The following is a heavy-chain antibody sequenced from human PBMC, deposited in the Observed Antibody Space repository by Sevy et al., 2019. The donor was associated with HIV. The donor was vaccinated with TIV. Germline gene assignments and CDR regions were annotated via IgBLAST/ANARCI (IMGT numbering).Heavy chain of an antibody. CDR1: GYTFTTFG. CDR2: INIYNGNT. V-gene: IGHV1-18*01. D-gene: IGHD3-16*01. J-gene: IGHJ5*02. CDR3: ARMRNLGEPSDP. Sequence: ASVKVSCKPSGYTFTTFGINWVRQAPGQGLEWMAWINIYNGNTIYAQNLQGRVTLTRDTPTNTAYMELRSLTSDDTAVYYCARMRNLGEPSDPWGQGALVTVSS.